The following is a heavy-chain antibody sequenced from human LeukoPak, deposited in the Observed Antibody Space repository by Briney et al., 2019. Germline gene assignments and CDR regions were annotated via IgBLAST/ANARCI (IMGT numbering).Heavy chain of an antibody. V-gene: IGHV3-30*15. Sequence: GGSLRLSCAASGFSFSSYAMHWVRQAPGKGVEGVAVISYDGSNKFYADSVRGRFTISRDNSKNTLYLQMSSLRPEDTAVYYCARPGTTRRYYFYYMDVWGKGTTVTVSS. CDR2: ISYDGSNK. CDR3: ARPGTTRRYYFYYMDV. J-gene: IGHJ6*03. D-gene: IGHD1-14*01. CDR1: GFSFSSYA.